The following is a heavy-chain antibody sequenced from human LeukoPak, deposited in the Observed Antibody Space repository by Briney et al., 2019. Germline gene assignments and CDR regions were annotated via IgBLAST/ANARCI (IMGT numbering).Heavy chain of an antibody. Sequence: GASVKVSCKASGYTFTSYYMHWVRQAPGQGLEWMGIINPSGGSTSYAQKFQGRVTMTRDTSTSTVYMELSSLRSEDTAVYYCARGGCSSTSCRSRYYYYYYMDVWGKGTTVTVSS. CDR2: INPSGGST. D-gene: IGHD2-2*01. CDR3: ARGGCSSTSCRSRYYYYYYMDV. V-gene: IGHV1-46*01. CDR1: GYTFTSYY. J-gene: IGHJ6*03.